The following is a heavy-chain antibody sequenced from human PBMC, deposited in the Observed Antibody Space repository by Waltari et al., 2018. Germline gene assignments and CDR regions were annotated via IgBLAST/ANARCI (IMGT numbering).Heavy chain of an antibody. CDR3: AKDGVWNYGSGSTRFDY. J-gene: IGHJ4*02. Sequence: EVQLVESGGGLVKPGGSLRLSCAASGFTFSSYSMNWVRQAPGKGLEWVSSISSSSSYRYYADSGKGRFTISRDNAKNSLYLQMNSLRAEDTALYYCAKDGVWNYGSGSTRFDYWGQGTLVTVSS. CDR1: GFTFSSYS. CDR2: ISSSSSYR. V-gene: IGHV3-21*04. D-gene: IGHD3-10*01.